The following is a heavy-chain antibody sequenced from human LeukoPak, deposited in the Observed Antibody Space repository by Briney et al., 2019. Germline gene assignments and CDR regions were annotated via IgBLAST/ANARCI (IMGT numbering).Heavy chain of an antibody. D-gene: IGHD2-2*01. CDR2: IWYDGSNK. CDR1: GFTFSTYS. V-gene: IGHV3-33*03. CDR3: VSFYETY. J-gene: IGHJ4*02. Sequence: GGSLRLSCAASGFTFSTYSMHWVRQAPGKGLEWVAVIWYDGSNKYHADSVKGRFTISRDNSKNTLYLQMNNLRAEDTAVYYCVSFYETYWGRGTLVTVSS.